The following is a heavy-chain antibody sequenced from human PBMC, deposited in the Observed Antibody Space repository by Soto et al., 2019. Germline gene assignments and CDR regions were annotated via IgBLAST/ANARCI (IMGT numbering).Heavy chain of an antibody. V-gene: IGHV1-8*01. CDR2: MNPNSGNT. Sequence: GASVKVSCKASGYTFTSYDINWVRQATGQGLEWMGWMNPNSGNTGYAQKFQGRATMTRNTSMSTAYMELSSLRSEDTAVYYCALAPMVVTESYYYYGMDVWGQGTTVTVSS. J-gene: IGHJ6*02. CDR3: ALAPMVVTESYYYYGMDV. CDR1: GYTFTSYD. D-gene: IGHD2-21*02.